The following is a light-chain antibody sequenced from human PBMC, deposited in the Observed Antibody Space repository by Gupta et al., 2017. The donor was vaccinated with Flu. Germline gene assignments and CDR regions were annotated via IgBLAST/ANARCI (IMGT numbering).Light chain of an antibody. CDR3: QQYNNRPPWT. CDR1: QSVSSN. J-gene: IGKJ1*01. V-gene: IGKV3-15*01. CDR2: GAS. Sequence: EIEMTQSPATLSVSLGERVTLSCRASQSVSSNLAWYQQKPGQPPRLLIYGASTRDTGIPVRFSGSGYGTEFTLTISSRQSEDFAVYHCQQYNNRPPWTFGQGTKVEV.